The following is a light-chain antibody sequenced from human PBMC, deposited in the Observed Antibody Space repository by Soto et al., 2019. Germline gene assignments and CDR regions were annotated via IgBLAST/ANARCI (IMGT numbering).Light chain of an antibody. CDR2: EVS. V-gene: IGLV2-23*02. CDR3: CSYAGSRTPLI. J-gene: IGLJ1*01. CDR1: SSDVGSYNL. Sequence: QSALTQAASVSGSPGQSITISCTGTSSDVGSYNLVSWYQQHPGKAPKLMIYEVSKRPSGLSNRFSGSKSGNTASLTISGLQAEDEADYYCCSYAGSRTPLIFGTGNKLTVL.